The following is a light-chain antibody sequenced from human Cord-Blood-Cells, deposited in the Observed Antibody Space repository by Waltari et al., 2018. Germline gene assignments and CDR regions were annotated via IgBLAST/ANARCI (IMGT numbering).Light chain of an antibody. V-gene: IGLV1-40*01. CDR1: SSNIGAGYD. CDR2: GNT. Sequence: QSVLTQPPSVSGAPGQRVTISCTGSSSNIGAGYDVQWYQQLPATAPQLLIYGNTHLPSGVQDRFSGSKSCPSASLAITGLRAADAADYYCQSYDSSLSVVVFCGVTKLTFL. J-gene: IGLJ2*01. CDR3: QSYDSSLSVVV.